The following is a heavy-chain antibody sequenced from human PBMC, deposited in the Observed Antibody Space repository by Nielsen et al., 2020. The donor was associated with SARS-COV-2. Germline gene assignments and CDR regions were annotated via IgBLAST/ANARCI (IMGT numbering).Heavy chain of an antibody. D-gene: IGHD6-19*01. Sequence: ASVKVSCQASGYTFTGYYMHWVRQAPGQGLEWMGWINPNSGGTNYAQKFQGRVTMTRDTSISTAYMELSRLRSDDTAVYYCARTGIAVAGIDFDYWGQGTLVTVSS. J-gene: IGHJ4*02. CDR2: INPNSGGT. V-gene: IGHV1-2*02. CDR3: ARTGIAVAGIDFDY. CDR1: GYTFTGYY.